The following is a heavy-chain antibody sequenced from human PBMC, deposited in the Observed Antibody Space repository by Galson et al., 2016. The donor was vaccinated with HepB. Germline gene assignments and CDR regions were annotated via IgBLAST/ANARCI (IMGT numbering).Heavy chain of an antibody. CDR2: ISQSGSPK. Sequence: SLRLSCAASGFTVSSNHMSWVRQAPGKGLEYISHISQSGSPKVSADSVKGRFTISRDNAKNSLYLQLSSLRADDTAVYYCAKYLHYLALDYWGRGVLVTVSS. CDR3: AKYLHYLALDY. D-gene: IGHD1-26*01. CDR1: GFTVSSNH. V-gene: IGHV3-11*01. J-gene: IGHJ4*02.